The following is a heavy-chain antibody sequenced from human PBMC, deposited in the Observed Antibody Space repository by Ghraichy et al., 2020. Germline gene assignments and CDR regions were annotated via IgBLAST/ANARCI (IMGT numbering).Heavy chain of an antibody. J-gene: IGHJ6*03. Sequence: SETLSLTCAVSGDSISSSSYSWGWIRQPPGKGLEWIESIYYSGTTYYNPSLKSRVTISVDTSENQFSLKLSSVTAADTAGYYLARLGYYTGYDFRDYYYMDVWGKGTTVTVSS. CDR3: ARLGYYTGYDFRDYYYMDV. CDR1: GDSISSSSYS. D-gene: IGHD5-12*01. CDR2: IYYSGTT. V-gene: IGHV4-39*01.